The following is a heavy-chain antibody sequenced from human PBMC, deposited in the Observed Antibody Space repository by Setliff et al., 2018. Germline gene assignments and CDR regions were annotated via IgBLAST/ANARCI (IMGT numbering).Heavy chain of an antibody. CDR3: ASDYQGGWFDP. V-gene: IGHV4-59*01. CDR1: GDSINNFY. D-gene: IGHD3-16*01. CDR2: VDHSGST. J-gene: IGHJ5*02. Sequence: LSLTCSVSGDSINNFYWNWIRQAPGKGLEWIGYVDHSGSTNFSPSLKSRGTISVDTSKTQVSLTLTSVTAADTAVYYCASDYQGGWFDPWGPGTLVTVSS.